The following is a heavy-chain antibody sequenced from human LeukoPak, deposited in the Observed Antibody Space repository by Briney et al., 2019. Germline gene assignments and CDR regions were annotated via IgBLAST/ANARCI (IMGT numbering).Heavy chain of an antibody. CDR3: AGQGYCSSTSCYTAHSSSWHRRFDY. D-gene: IGHD2-2*02. J-gene: IGHJ4*02. CDR2: INHSGST. CDR1: GGSFSGYY. V-gene: IGHV4-34*01. Sequence: PSETLSLTCAVYGGSFSGYYWSWIRQPPGKGLEWIGEINHSGSTNYNPSLKSRVTISVDTSKNQFSLKLSSVTAADTAVYYCAGQGYCSSTSCYTAHSSSWHRRFDYWGQGTLVTVSS.